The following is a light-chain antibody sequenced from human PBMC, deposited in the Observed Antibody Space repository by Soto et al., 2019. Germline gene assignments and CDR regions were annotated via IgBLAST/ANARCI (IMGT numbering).Light chain of an antibody. CDR3: QQRSNWPPT. Sequence: EIVLTQSPATVSLSPGERATFSCRASQSVSSDLVWYQQKPGQAPRLLIYDATNRATGIPVRFSGSGSGTDFTLTISSLEPEDFAVYYCQQRSNWPPTFGQG. CDR2: DAT. V-gene: IGKV3-11*01. J-gene: IGKJ5*01. CDR1: QSVSSD.